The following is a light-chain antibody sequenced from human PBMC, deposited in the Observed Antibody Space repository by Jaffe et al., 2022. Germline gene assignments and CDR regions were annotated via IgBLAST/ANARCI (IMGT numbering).Light chain of an antibody. CDR1: QSVLYNSFNKNY. V-gene: IGKV4-1*01. CDR2: WAS. CDR3: QQYYTTPLT. Sequence: DIVMTQSPDSLAVSLGERATINCKSSQSVLYNSFNKNYLAWYQQKPGQPPKLLIHWASTRESGVPDRFSGSESGTDFTLTISSLQAEDVAVYYCQQYYTTPLTFGGGTKVEIK. J-gene: IGKJ4*01.